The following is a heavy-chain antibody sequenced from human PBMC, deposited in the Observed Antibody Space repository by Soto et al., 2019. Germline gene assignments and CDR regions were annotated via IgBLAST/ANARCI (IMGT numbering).Heavy chain of an antibody. Sequence: SVKVSCKASVCTFSSYAISWVRQAPGQGLEWMGGIIPIFGTANYAQKFQGRVTITADESTNTAYMEMSSLRSEDTAVYSCARESRYCSGGSCYFLPGIDYWGQGTLVTVSS. CDR3: ARESRYCSGGSCYFLPGIDY. V-gene: IGHV1-69*13. J-gene: IGHJ4*02. CDR1: VCTFSSYA. CDR2: IIPIFGTA. D-gene: IGHD2-15*01.